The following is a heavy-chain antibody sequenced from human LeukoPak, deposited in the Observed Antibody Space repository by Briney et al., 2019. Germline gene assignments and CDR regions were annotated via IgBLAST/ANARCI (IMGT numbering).Heavy chain of an antibody. CDR2: INHSGSA. Sequence: PSQTLSLTCSVSGGSFSGYYWTWIRQPPGKGLEWIGEINHSGSANYNPSLMSRVTISLDTSKNHFSLNLSSVTAADTAVYYCARGQGTVTTHWGQGTLVTVSS. CDR1: GGSFSGYY. CDR3: ARGQGTVTTH. V-gene: IGHV4-34*01. J-gene: IGHJ4*02. D-gene: IGHD4-17*01.